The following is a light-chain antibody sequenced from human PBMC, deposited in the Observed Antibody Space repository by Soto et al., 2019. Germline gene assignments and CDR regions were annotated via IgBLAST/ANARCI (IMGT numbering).Light chain of an antibody. CDR2: ATS. Sequence: IVMTQSPATRSVSPGERATLSCRASHRVSSSVAWYQQKPRQAPRRLIYATSTRDTGIPSRFSGSGSGTELALTISSLQSEDFAVYYCQQYNNWPLICGGGTKVEIK. J-gene: IGKJ4*01. V-gene: IGKV3-15*01. CDR3: QQYNNWPLI. CDR1: HRVSSS.